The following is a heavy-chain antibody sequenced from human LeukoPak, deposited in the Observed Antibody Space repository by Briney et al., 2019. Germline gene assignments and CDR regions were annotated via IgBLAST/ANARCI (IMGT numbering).Heavy chain of an antibody. J-gene: IGHJ5*02. D-gene: IGHD4-11*01. CDR1: GFTFSSYS. CDR2: ISSSRSYI. CDR3: AGHPLAPSTTA. V-gene: IGHV3-21*01. Sequence: GGSLRLSCAASGFTFSSYSMNWVRQAPGKGLEWVSSISSSRSYIYYADSVKGRFTISRDNAKNSLYLQMNSLRAEDTAVYYCAGHPLAPSTTAWGQGTLVTVSS.